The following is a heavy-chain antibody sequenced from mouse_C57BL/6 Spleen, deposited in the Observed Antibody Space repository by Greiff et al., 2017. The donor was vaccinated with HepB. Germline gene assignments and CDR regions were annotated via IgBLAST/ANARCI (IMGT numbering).Heavy chain of an antibody. CDR3: AHDGSSQSSYYAMDY. J-gene: IGHJ4*01. V-gene: IGHV8-8*01. CDR1: GFSLSTFGMG. Sequence: QVTLKVSGPGLLQPSQTLSLTCSFSGFSLSTFGMGVGWISQPSGKGLEWLAHIWWGDDKYYNPALKSRLTISEDTSKNQVILNSAKVDTAETATYSCAHDGSSQSSYYAMDYWGQGTSVTVSS. D-gene: IGHD1-1*01. CDR2: IWWGDDK.